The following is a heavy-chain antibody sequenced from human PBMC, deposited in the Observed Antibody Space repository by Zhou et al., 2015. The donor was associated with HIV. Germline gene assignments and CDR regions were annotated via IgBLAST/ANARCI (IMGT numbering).Heavy chain of an antibody. Sequence: QVQPVQSGAEVKKPGSPVKVSCKASGGTFSSYAISWVRQAPGQGLEWMGGIIPIFGTANYAQKFQGRVTITADKSTSTAYMELSSLRSEDTAVYYCARGLPQMATIYYFDYWGQGTLVTVSS. V-gene: IGHV1-69*14. D-gene: IGHD5-24*01. CDR1: GGTFSSYA. CDR3: ARGLPQMATIYYFDY. J-gene: IGHJ4*02. CDR2: IIPIFGTA.